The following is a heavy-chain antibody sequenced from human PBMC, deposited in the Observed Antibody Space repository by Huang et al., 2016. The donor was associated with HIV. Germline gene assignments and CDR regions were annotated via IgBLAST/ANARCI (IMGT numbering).Heavy chain of an antibody. Sequence: QVQLVESGGGVVPPGRSLRLSCVASGFSFSNYAVHWVRQAPGKGLEWVAVISYDGTRKYYADSLKGRFTVSRDNSKNTAYVQMNNPRGGDTAVYYCARAPEFGNYEFDQWGLGTLVTVSS. CDR1: GFSFSNYA. CDR2: ISYDGTRK. V-gene: IGHV3-30-3*01. J-gene: IGHJ4*02. CDR3: ARAPEFGNYEFDQ. D-gene: IGHD4-4*01.